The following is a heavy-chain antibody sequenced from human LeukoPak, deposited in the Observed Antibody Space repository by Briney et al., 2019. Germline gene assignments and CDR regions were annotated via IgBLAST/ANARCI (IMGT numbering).Heavy chain of an antibody. CDR1: GFTFSALS. Sequence: PGGSLRLPCSTPGFTFSALSMHWVRQAPGKGLEYVSGSSSNGGSTYYADSVKGRFTISRDNSKNTLYLQMSSLRPEDTAVYYCVNQISGWVYWGQGTLVTVSS. D-gene: IGHD6-19*01. CDR2: SSSNGGST. CDR3: VNQISGWVY. V-gene: IGHV3-64D*06. J-gene: IGHJ4*02.